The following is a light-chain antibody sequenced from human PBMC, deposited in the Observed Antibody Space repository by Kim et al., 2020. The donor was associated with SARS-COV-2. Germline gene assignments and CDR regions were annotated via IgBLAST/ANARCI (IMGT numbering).Light chain of an antibody. Sequence: SPGERATLTCRARQRVSSSYLAWYQQKPGQAPRLLIYGASSRATGIPDRFSGSGSGTDFTLTISRLEPEDFAVYYCQQYGSSPPTFGQGTKVDIK. CDR2: GAS. J-gene: IGKJ1*01. V-gene: IGKV3-20*01. CDR3: QQYGSSPPT. CDR1: QRVSSSY.